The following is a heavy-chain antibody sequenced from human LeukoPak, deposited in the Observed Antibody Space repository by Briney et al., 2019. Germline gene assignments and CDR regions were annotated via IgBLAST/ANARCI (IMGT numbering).Heavy chain of an antibody. Sequence: SETLSLTCTVSRGSISSYYWSWIRQPPGKGLEWIGYIYYSGNTNYNPSLKSRVSISIDTSKNQFSLQLSSVTAADTAVYYCARDRDSSGLRDFDLWGRGTLVTVSA. CDR1: RGSISSYY. CDR2: IYYSGNT. CDR3: ARDRDSSGLRDFDL. D-gene: IGHD3-22*01. J-gene: IGHJ2*01. V-gene: IGHV4-59*01.